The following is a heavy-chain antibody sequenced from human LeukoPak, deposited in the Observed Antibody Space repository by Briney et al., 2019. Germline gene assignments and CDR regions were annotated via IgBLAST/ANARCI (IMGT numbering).Heavy chain of an antibody. CDR3: ARVYDILTGYYPHPNDAFDI. CDR2: IYYSGST. J-gene: IGHJ3*02. Sequence: SETLSLTCTVSGGSISSSSYYWGWIRQPPGKGLEWIGSIYYSGSTNYNPSLKSRVTISVDTSKNQFSLKLSSVTAADTAVYYCARVYDILTGYYPHPNDAFDIWGQGTMVTVSS. V-gene: IGHV4-39*07. D-gene: IGHD3-9*01. CDR1: GGSISSSSYY.